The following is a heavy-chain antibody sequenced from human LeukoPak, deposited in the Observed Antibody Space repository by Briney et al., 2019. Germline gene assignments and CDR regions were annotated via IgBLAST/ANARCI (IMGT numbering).Heavy chain of an antibody. CDR2: INAGNGNT. CDR1: GYTFTSYA. V-gene: IGHV1-3*03. Sequence: GASVKVSCKASGYTFTSYAMHWVRQAPGQRLEWMGWINAGNGNTKYSQEFQGRVTITRDTSASTAYMELSSLRSEDMAVYYCARGASNNYFDSSGYRYFQHWGQGTLVTVSS. D-gene: IGHD3-22*01. J-gene: IGHJ1*01. CDR3: ARGASNNYFDSSGYRYFQH.